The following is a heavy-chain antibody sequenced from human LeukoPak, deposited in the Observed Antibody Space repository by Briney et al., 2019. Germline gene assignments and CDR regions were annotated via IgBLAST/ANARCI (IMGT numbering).Heavy chain of an antibody. V-gene: IGHV3-23*01. CDR1: GFIFSSYA. D-gene: IGHD3-22*01. CDR2: ISGSGGNT. Sequence: GGSLRLSCAASGFIFSSYAMSWVRQAPGKGLEWVSAISGSGGNTYYAGSVKGRFTISRDNSRNTLYLQMNSLRVEDTAVYYCANPPKAVDYYDSSGYSYYYGMDVWGQGTTVTVSS. J-gene: IGHJ6*02. CDR3: ANPPKAVDYYDSSGYSYYYGMDV.